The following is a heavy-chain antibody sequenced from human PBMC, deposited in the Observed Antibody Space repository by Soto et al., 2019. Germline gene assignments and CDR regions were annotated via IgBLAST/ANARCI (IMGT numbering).Heavy chain of an antibody. J-gene: IGHJ4*02. Sequence: QLQLQESGPGLVKPSETLSLICNVSGGSISSRIYYWGWIRQSPGKGLEWIGRVYYSGSPSYNPSIMSRVTISVDTSQSQFCLKVNSVTASDWSREYGVSGGRGAVDYWGQGTRVTVSS. CDR3: VSGGRGAVDY. V-gene: IGHV4-39*01. CDR2: VYYSGSP. D-gene: IGHD3-10*01. CDR1: GGSISSRIYY.